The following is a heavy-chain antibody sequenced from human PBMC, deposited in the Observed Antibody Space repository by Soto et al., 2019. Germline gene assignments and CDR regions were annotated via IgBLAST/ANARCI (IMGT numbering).Heavy chain of an antibody. CDR1: GFTFSNAW. CDR3: TTDPDPDYDSSRYYGDDAFDI. D-gene: IGHD3-22*01. V-gene: IGHV3-15*01. Sequence: EVQLVESGGGLVKPGGSLRLSCAASGFTFSNAWMSWVRQAPGKGLEWVGRIKSKTDGGTTDYAAPVKGRFTISRDDSKNTLYLQMNSLKTEDTAVYYCTTDPDPDYDSSRYYGDDAFDISVQGTMVTVSS. J-gene: IGHJ3*02. CDR2: IKSKTDGGTT.